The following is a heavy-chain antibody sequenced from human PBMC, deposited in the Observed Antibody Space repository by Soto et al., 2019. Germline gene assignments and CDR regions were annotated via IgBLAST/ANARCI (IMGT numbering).Heavy chain of an antibody. V-gene: IGHV3-53*01. D-gene: IGHD4-4*01. Sequence: GGSLRLSCAASGFTVSRHYISWVRQAPGKGLEWVSVIYAAGSTYYADSVKGRFTISRDNSKNIVYLQMDSLRAEDTAVYYCARKAGPTQFYYDSWGQGIRVTVSS. CDR1: GFTVSRHY. CDR3: ARKAGPTQFYYDS. CDR2: IYAAGST. J-gene: IGHJ4*02.